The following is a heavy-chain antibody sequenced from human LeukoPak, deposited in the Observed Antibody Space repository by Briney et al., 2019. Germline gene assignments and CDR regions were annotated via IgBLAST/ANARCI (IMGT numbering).Heavy chain of an antibody. CDR2: IHYSGST. CDR3: ARVRYSYGLLFDY. Sequence: SETLSLTCTVSGGSISSYYWSWIRQPPGKGLEWIGYIHYSGSTNYNPSLKSRVTISVDTSKNQFSLKLSSVTAADTAVYYCARVRYSYGLLFDYWGQGTLVTVSS. CDR1: GGSISSYY. J-gene: IGHJ4*02. D-gene: IGHD5-18*01. V-gene: IGHV4-59*01.